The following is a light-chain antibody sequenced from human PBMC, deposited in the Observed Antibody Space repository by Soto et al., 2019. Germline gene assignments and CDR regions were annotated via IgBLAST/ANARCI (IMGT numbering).Light chain of an antibody. CDR3: QQYNAYCT. Sequence: DIQMTQSPSTQSASVGDSVTITCRASQSISTWLAWYQQKPGKAPKLLIYDASSLESGVPSRFSGSGSGTEFTLTISSLQPDDFATYYCQQYNAYCTFGQGTKVEVK. J-gene: IGKJ1*01. CDR1: QSISTW. CDR2: DAS. V-gene: IGKV1-5*01.